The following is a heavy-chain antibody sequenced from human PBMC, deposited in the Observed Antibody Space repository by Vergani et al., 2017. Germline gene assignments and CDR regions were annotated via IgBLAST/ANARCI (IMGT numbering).Heavy chain of an antibody. V-gene: IGHV3-30*02. Sequence: VQLVESGGGLVQPGGSLRLSCAASGFTFSSYGMHWVRQAPGKGLEWVAFIRYDGSNKYSADSVKGRFTISRDNSKNTLYLQMNSLRAEDTAVYYCAKGDCSSTSCYQGGYYYYYGMDVWGQGTTVTVSS. CDR3: AKGDCSSTSCYQGGYYYYYGMDV. J-gene: IGHJ6*02. CDR1: GFTFSSYG. CDR2: IRYDGSNK. D-gene: IGHD2-2*01.